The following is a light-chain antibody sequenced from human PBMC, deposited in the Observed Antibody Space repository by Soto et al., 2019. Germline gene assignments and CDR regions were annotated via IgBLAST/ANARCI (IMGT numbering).Light chain of an antibody. CDR1: GSDVGGYNY. Sequence: QSVLTQPPSASGSPGQSVTISCTGTGSDVGGYNYVSWYQQHPGKAPKLMIYEVSKRPSGVPDRFSGSKSGNTASLTVSGLQAEDEADYYCSSYAGSNNLYVFGTGTKLTVL. CDR3: SSYAGSNNLYV. CDR2: EVS. J-gene: IGLJ1*01. V-gene: IGLV2-8*01.